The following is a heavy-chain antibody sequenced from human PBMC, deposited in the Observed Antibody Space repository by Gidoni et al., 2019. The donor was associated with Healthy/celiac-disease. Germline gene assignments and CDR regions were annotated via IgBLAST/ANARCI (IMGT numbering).Heavy chain of an antibody. CDR1: GFPFSSYA. Sequence: VQLLESGGGLVQPGGSLRLSCAASGFPFSSYAMSWVRQAPGTGLEWVSAISGSGGSTYYADSVKCRFTISRDNSKNTLYLQMNSLRAEDTAVYYCAKVSDRLAGEGLDYWGQGTLVTVSS. V-gene: IGHV3-23*01. D-gene: IGHD3-10*01. CDR2: ISGSGGST. J-gene: IGHJ4*02. CDR3: AKVSDRLAGEGLDY.